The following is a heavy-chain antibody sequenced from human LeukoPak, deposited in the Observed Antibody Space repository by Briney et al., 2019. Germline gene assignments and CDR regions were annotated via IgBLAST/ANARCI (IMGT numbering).Heavy chain of an antibody. V-gene: IGHV3-30*04. CDR3: ARDPDYDILTGYSVPDY. Sequence: TGGSLRLSCAASGFTFSLYAMHWVRQAPGKGLEWVAVISYDGSNKYYADSMKGRFTISRDNSKNTLYLQMNSLRAEDAAVYYCARDPDYDILTGYSVPDYWGQGTLVTVSS. CDR2: ISYDGSNK. J-gene: IGHJ4*02. D-gene: IGHD3-9*01. CDR1: GFTFSLYA.